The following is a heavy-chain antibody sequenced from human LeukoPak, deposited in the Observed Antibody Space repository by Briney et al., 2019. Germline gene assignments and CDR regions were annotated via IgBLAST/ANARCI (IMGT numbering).Heavy chain of an antibody. CDR2: VSGSGGST. Sequence: GGSLRLSCAASGFTFSSYAMSWVRQAPGKGLEWVSAVSGSGGSTYYADSVKGRFTISRDNSKNTLYLQMNSLRAEDTAVYYCAKLLIPVLEWLPGRDYWGQGTLVTVSS. CDR3: AKLLIPVLEWLPGRDY. D-gene: IGHD3-3*01. J-gene: IGHJ4*02. V-gene: IGHV3-23*01. CDR1: GFTFSSYA.